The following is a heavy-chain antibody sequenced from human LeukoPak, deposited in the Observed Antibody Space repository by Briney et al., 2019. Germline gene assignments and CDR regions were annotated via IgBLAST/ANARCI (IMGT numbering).Heavy chain of an antibody. J-gene: IGHJ4*02. CDR3: ARGGYYYGYDY. V-gene: IGHV4-31*03. CDR1: GGSISSGGYY. CDR2: IYYSGST. Sequence: SETLSLTCTVSGGSISSGGYYWSWIRQHPGKGLEWIGYIYYSGSTYYNPSLKSRVTISVDTSKNQFSLKLSSVTAADMAVYYCARGGYYYGYDYWGQGTLVTVSS. D-gene: IGHD3-10*01.